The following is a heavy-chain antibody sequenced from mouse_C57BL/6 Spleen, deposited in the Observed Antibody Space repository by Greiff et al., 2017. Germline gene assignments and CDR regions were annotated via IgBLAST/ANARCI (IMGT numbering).Heavy chain of an antibody. D-gene: IGHD4-1*02. J-gene: IGHJ2*01. CDR2: INPGSGGT. CDR1: GYAFTNYL. V-gene: IGHV1-54*01. Sequence: QVQLQQSGAELVRPGTSVKVSCKASGYAFTNYLIEWVKQRPGQGLEWIGVINPGSGGTNYNEKFKGKATLTADKSSSTAYMQLSSLTSEDSAVYCCARQLYYFDYWGQGTTLTVSS. CDR3: ARQLYYFDY.